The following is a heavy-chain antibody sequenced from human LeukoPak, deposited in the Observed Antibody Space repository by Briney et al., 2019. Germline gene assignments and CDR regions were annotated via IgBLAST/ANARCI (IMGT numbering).Heavy chain of an antibody. CDR2: INHSGST. CDR1: GGSFSGYY. V-gene: IGHV4-34*01. CDR3: ASHYMDV. Sequence: SEILSLTCAVYGGSFSGYYWSWIRQPPGKGLEWIGEINHSGSTNYNPSLKSRVTISVDTSKNQFSLKLSSVTAADTAVYYCASHYMDVWGQGTTVTVSS. J-gene: IGHJ6*02.